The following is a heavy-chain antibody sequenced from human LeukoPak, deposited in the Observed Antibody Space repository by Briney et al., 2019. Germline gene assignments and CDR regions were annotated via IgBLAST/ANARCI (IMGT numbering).Heavy chain of an antibody. CDR1: GFSFDDYD. CDR2: ITWNGGST. Sequence: GGSLRLSCAASGFSFDDYDMSWVRQTPGKGLEWVSRITWNGGSTAYADSVKGRFTISRDNAKNSLYLQMNRLRAEDTALYYCARDRSPPPLSDYWGPGTLVTVSS. V-gene: IGHV3-20*04. J-gene: IGHJ4*02. CDR3: ARDRSPPPLSDY.